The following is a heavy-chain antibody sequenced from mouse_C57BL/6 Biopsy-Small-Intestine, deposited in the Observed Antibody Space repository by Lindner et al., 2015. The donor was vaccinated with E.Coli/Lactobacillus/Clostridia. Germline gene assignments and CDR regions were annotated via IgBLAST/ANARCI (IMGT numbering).Heavy chain of an antibody. CDR3: TTDGSSRFAY. J-gene: IGHJ3*01. CDR2: IDPENGDT. Sequence: VQLQESGAELVRPGASVKLSCTASGFNIKDDSMHWVKQRPEQGLEWIGWIDPENGDTEYASKFQGKATITADTSSNTAYLQLSSLTSEDTAVYYCTTDGSSRFAYWGQGTLVTVST. D-gene: IGHD1-1*01. V-gene: IGHV14-4*01. CDR1: GFNIKDDS.